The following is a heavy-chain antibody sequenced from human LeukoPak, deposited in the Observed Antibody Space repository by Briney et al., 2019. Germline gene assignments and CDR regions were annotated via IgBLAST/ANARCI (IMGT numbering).Heavy chain of an antibody. V-gene: IGHV4-39*01. CDR2: IYYSGNT. CDR3: ARRGGASYWGTGDYYGMDV. J-gene: IGHJ6*02. D-gene: IGHD3-10*01. Sequence: SETLSLTCTVSGGSISSSSHYWGWIRQPPGKGLEWIGSIYYSGNTYYNPSLMSRVTISVDTSKNQFSLELTSVTAADTAVYYCARRGGASYWGTGDYYGMDVWGQGTTVTLSS. CDR1: GGSISSSSHY.